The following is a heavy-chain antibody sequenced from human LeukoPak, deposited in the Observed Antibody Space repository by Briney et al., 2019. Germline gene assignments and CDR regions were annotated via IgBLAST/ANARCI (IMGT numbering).Heavy chain of an antibody. CDR3: ARDDACSSTSCPIDY. J-gene: IGHJ4*02. D-gene: IGHD2-2*01. V-gene: IGHV3-21*01. CDR2: ISSSSSYI. Sequence: GSPRLSCAASGFTFSSYSMNWVRQAPGKGLEWVSSISSSSSYIYYADSVKGRLTISRDNAKNSLYLQMNSLRAEDTAVYYCARDDACSSTSCPIDYWGQGTLVTVSS. CDR1: GFTFSSYS.